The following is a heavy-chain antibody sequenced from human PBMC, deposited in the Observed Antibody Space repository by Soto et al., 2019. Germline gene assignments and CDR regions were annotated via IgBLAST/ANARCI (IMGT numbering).Heavy chain of an antibody. CDR1: GGSISSGGYY. J-gene: IGHJ6*02. Sequence: SSETLSLTCTVSGGSISSGGYYWSWIRQHPGKGLEWIGYIYYSGSTYYNPSLKSRVTISVDTSKNQFSLKLSSVTAADTAVYYCARERGDYYDRRGGMDVWGQGTTVTVSS. CDR3: ARERGDYYDRRGGMDV. V-gene: IGHV4-31*03. CDR2: IYYSGST. D-gene: IGHD3-22*01.